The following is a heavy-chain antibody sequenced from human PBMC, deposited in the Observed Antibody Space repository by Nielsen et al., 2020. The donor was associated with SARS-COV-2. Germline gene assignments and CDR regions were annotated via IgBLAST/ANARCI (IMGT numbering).Heavy chain of an antibody. Sequence: WIRQPPGKGLEWVGHVYYGGSTYYNPSLQSRLTISVDLSKNQFSLKVSSMTAADTAVYHCARGLVPLMADGPDPYYYYYMDVWGKGTTVTVSS. J-gene: IGHJ6*03. CDR3: ARGLVPLMADGPDPYYYYYMDV. CDR2: VYYGGST. V-gene: IGHV4-30-4*01. D-gene: IGHD5-24*01.